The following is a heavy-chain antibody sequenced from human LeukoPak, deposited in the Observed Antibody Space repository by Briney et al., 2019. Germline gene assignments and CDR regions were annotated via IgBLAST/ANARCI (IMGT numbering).Heavy chain of an antibody. CDR1: GASISGFY. V-gene: IGHV4-59*01. CDR2: IHYSGST. J-gene: IGHJ2*01. Sequence: SETLSLTCTVSGASISGFYWSWIRQPPGTGLEWIGYIHYSGSTNYNPSLKSGVTISVDTAKNQFSLKLSSVTAADTAVYYCVRVGEVVGPALSIPYWYFDLWGRGTLVTVSS. D-gene: IGHD2-15*01. CDR3: VRVGEVVGPALSIPYWYFDL.